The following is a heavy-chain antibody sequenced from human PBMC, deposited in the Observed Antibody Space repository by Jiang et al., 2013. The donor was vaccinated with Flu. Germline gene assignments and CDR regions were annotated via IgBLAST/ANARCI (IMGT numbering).Heavy chain of an antibody. CDR1: GGSISSYY. Sequence: GPGLVKPSETLSLTCTVSGGSISSYYWSWIRQPPGKGLEWIGYIYYSGSTNYNPSLKSRVTISVDTSKNQFSLKLSSVTAADTAVYYCARTYYYDSSGYYYGYYYGMDVWGQGTTGHRLL. CDR3: ARTYYYDSSGYYYGYYYGMDV. J-gene: IGHJ6*02. V-gene: IGHV4-59*08. D-gene: IGHD3-22*01. CDR2: IYYSGST.